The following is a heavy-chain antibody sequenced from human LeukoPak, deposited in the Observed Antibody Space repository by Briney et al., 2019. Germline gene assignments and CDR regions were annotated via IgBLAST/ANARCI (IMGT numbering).Heavy chain of an antibody. J-gene: IGHJ4*02. Sequence: GASVKVSCKASGYTFTRYDINWMRQATGQEPEWMGYINPDTGKAGYAQKFQGRVTMTRDTSISTAYMELSRLRSDDTAVYYCARDGWELRGDYFDYWGQGTLVTVSS. D-gene: IGHD1-26*01. CDR3: ARDGWELRGDYFDY. V-gene: IGHV1-8*01. CDR1: GYTFTRYD. CDR2: INPDTGKA.